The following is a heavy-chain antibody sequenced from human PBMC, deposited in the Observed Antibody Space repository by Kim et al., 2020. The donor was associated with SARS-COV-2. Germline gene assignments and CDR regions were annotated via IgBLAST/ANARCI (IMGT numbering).Heavy chain of an antibody. CDR1: GGSISSYY. V-gene: IGHV4-59*13. Sequence: SETLSLTCTVSGGSISSYYWSWIRQPPGKGLEWIGYIYYSGSTNYNPSLKSRVTISVDTSKNQFSLKLSSVTAADTAVYYCAREGGSGRYYNLNWFDPWGQGTXVTVSS. CDR2: IYYSGST. CDR3: AREGGSGRYYNLNWFDP. D-gene: IGHD3-10*01. J-gene: IGHJ5*02.